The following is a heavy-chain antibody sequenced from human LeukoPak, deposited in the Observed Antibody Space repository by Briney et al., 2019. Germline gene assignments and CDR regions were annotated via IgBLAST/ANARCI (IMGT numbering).Heavy chain of an antibody. CDR1: GGSISSYY. CDR3: ATDILTGQDY. J-gene: IGHJ4*02. CDR2: ISYSGST. D-gene: IGHD3-9*01. V-gene: IGHV4-59*01. Sequence: PSETLSLTCTVSGGSISSYYWSWIRQPPGKGLEWIGYISYSGSTDYNPSLKSRVTISVDTSKNQFSLKLSSVTAADTAVYYCATDILTGQDYWGQGTLVTVSS.